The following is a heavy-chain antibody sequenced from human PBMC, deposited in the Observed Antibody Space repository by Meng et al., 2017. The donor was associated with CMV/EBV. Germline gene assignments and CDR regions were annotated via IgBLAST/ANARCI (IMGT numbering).Heavy chain of an antibody. J-gene: IGHJ6*02. CDR2: IIPIFGTA. CDR3: ARGGYSYGNYYYYGMDV. CDR1: GGTFSSYA. D-gene: IGHD5-18*01. V-gene: IGHV1-69*05. Sequence: SVKVSCKASGGTFSSYAIIWVRQAPGQGLEWMGGIIPIFGTANYAQKFQGRVTITTDESTSTAYMELSSLRSEDTAVYYCARGGYSYGNYYYYGMDVWGQGTTVTVSS.